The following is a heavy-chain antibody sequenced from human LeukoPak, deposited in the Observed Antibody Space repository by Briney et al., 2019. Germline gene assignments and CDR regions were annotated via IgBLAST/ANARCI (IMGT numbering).Heavy chain of an antibody. CDR3: ATQYAQFYDF. D-gene: IGHD2-8*01. CDR1: GYTFDKYW. V-gene: IGHV5-51*01. J-gene: IGHJ4*01. Sequence: GESLKTSCKGSGYTFDKYWISWVRQTPGKGLERMGIIYPGDSDARYNPSFQGQVTMSVDKSMSTAYLQWSSLKASDTATYYCATQYAQFYDFWGQGTLVTVSS. CDR2: IYPGDSDA.